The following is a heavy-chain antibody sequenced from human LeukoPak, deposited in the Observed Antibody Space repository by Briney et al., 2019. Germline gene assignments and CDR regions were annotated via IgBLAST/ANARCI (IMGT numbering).Heavy chain of an antibody. J-gene: IGHJ5*02. Sequence: PSETLSLTCTLSGGSLSSYYWSCIRQPAGQGLEWIGRIYTSVSTNSKPSLTRPVTMSVDTSKNQCSLKLSSVTAAATAVYYCAREPPQSLLADFWSVSPFDPWGQRTLVTVSS. D-gene: IGHD3-3*01. CDR3: AREPPQSLLADFWSVSPFDP. V-gene: IGHV4-4*07. CDR1: GGSLSSYY. CDR2: IYTSVST.